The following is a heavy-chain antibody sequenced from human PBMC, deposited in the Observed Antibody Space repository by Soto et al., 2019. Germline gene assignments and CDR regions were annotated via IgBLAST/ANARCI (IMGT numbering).Heavy chain of an antibody. CDR1: GFTFSSYA. D-gene: IGHD3-10*01. CDR3: AEHSSGGLTSGSGGCFSAV. V-gene: IGHV3-23*01. J-gene: IGHJ3*01. CDR2: ISGSGGST. Sequence: EVQLLESGGGLVQPGGSLRLSCAASGFTFSSYAMSWVRQAPGKGLEWVSAISGSGGSTYYADSVKGRFTISRDNSKKALYLQMNCLRAEGTAVYYWAEHSSGGLTSGSGGCFSAVWGQGTMVTVSS.